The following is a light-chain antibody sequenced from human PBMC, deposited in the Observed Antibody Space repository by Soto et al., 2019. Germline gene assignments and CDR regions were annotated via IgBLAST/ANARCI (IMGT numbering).Light chain of an antibody. V-gene: IGLV2-18*02. Sequence: QSALTQPPSVSGSPGQSVAISCTGTSSDVGGSNGVSWYQQPPGTAPKLMIYDVSNLPSGVPDRFSGSKSGNTASLTISGLQAEDEGDYYCSSYTSSSTYVFGTGTKLTVL. J-gene: IGLJ1*01. CDR2: DVS. CDR1: SSDVGGSNG. CDR3: SSYTSSSTYV.